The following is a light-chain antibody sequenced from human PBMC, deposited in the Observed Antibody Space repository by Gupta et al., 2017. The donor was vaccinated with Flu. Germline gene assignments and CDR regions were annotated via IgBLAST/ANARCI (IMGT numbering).Light chain of an antibody. CDR3: QVWDSTGDHPDWV. CDR1: RIRHRR. J-gene: IGLJ3*02. CDR2: DDT. Sequence: SYVLTQPPSVSVAPGQTATLTCGGDRIRHRRVHWYPQRPGQAPVLVVYDDTDRPSGISERSSASNSGSSATLTIVRVEPGDEADYYCQVWDSTGDHPDWVFGGGTKLTVL. V-gene: IGLV3-21*02.